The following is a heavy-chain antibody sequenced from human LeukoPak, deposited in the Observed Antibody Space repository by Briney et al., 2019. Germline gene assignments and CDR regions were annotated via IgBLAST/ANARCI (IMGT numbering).Heavy chain of an antibody. Sequence: SETLSLTCAVYGGSFSDLFWNWLRQPPGKGLEWFGEINHTGATNYNPSLKSRVTISVDTSKNQLSLKLTSVTAADTAVYYCASSYSSRWYYFDHWGHGTLVTVSS. CDR3: ASSYSSRWYYFDH. CDR1: GGSFSDLF. J-gene: IGHJ4*01. V-gene: IGHV4-34*01. D-gene: IGHD6-13*01. CDR2: INHTGAT.